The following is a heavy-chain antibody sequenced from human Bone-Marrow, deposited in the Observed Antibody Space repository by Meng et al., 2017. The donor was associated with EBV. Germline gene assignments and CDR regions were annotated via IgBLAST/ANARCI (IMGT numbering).Heavy chain of an antibody. J-gene: IGHJ4*02. Sequence: QVELVQSGAGGKKPGSSVKVSCKTSGGTFRSDAVSWVRQAPGQGLEWMGGLIPMSDAPHYAQKFQDRVRITADESTSTHYMDLSGLRSEDTAVYYCASESGRGFTPDYWGQGTLVTVSS. V-gene: IGHV1-69*01. CDR3: ASESGRGFTPDY. CDR1: GGTFRSDA. CDR2: LIPMSDAP. D-gene: IGHD3-10*01.